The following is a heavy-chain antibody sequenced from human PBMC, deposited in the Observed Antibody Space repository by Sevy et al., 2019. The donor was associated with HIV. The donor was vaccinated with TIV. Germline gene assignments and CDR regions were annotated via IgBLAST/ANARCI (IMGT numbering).Heavy chain of an antibody. CDR3: ARDCNSASCLWGLDV. CDR2: IKRDGSEK. D-gene: IGHD2-2*01. J-gene: IGHJ6*02. Sequence: GESLKISCAASGFTFSNYWMTWVRQAPGKGLEWVANIKRDGSEKYYVASVKGRFTISRDNAKNSLYMQMNSLRAEDTAVYYSARDCNSASCLWGLDVWGQGTTVTVSS. CDR1: GFTFSNYW. V-gene: IGHV3-7*03.